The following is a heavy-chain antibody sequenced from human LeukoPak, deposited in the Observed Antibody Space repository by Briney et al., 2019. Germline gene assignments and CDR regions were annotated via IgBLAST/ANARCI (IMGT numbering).Heavy chain of an antibody. D-gene: IGHD4-17*01. J-gene: IGHJ4*02. V-gene: IGHV3-21*01. CDR3: VRGSYGAYDY. Sequence: PGGSLRLTCAASGFNFNTYTMNWVRQAPGKGLEWVSSISSDSSYIYYADAVHGRFTVSRDNAKYSLYLQMNSLRAEDTAVYYCVRGSYGAYDYWGQGSLVTVSS. CDR2: ISSDSSYI. CDR1: GFNFNTYT.